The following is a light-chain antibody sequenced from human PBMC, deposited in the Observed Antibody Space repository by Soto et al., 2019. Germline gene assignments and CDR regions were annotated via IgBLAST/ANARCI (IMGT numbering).Light chain of an antibody. CDR1: GSDVGGYDY. CDR2: DVS. Sequence: QSVLTQPASVSGSPGQSITISCTGTGSDVGGYDYVSWYQHHPGKAPKLMIFDVSSRPSGISIRFSGSKSDNTASLTISGLQAEDEADFYCSSYTSSSTLIFGGGTKLTVL. CDR3: SSYTSSSTLI. V-gene: IGLV2-14*03. J-gene: IGLJ2*01.